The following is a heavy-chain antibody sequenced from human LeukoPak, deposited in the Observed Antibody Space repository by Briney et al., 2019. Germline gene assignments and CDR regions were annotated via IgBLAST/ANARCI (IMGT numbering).Heavy chain of an antibody. CDR1: GGSISSSSYY. CDR3: ARRSTKGNGFDF. CDR2: IYYSGTT. J-gene: IGHJ4*02. D-gene: IGHD1-1*01. Sequence: SETLSLTCTVSGGSISSSSYYWGWIRQPPGEGLEWIGTIYYSGTTYYNPSLGSRVTISLDTSKNQFSLKLTSVTAADTAVYYCARRSTKGNGFDFWGQGALVTVSS. V-gene: IGHV4-39*01.